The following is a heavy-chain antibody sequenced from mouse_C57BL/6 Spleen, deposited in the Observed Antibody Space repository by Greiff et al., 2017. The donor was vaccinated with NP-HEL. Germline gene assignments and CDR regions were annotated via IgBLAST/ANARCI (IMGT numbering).Heavy chain of an antibody. J-gene: IGHJ2*01. CDR2: INPNNGGT. D-gene: IGHD2-5*01. V-gene: IGHV1-26*01. CDR3: ARWGSNLGGY. CDR1: GYTFTDYY. Sequence: EVQLQQSGPELVKPGASVKISCKASGYTFTDYYMNWVKQSHGKSLEWIGDINPNNGGTSYNQKFKGKATLTVDKSSSTAYMELRSLTSEDSAVYYCARWGSNLGGYWGQGTTLTVSS.